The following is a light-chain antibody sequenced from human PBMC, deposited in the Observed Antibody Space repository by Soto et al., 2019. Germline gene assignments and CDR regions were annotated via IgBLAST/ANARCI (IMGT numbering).Light chain of an antibody. J-gene: IGLJ3*02. CDR3: SAYTARSTLV. CDR2: ELR. Sequence: QSALTQPASVSGCAGQSITISCSGTMRDGGAYNLVSWYEQHPGTAPKLIIYELRNRPSGISSRFSGSRSGNTASLTISGLQSEDEGDYYCSAYTARSTLVFGGGTKVTVL. V-gene: IGLV2-14*01. CDR1: MRDGGAYNL.